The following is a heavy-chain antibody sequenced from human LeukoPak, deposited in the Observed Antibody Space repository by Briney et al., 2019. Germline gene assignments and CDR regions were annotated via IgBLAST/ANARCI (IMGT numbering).Heavy chain of an antibody. CDR1: GGSISSYY. J-gene: IGHJ4*02. D-gene: IGHD2-8*02. CDR2: ISDIGSI. Sequence: KRSETLSLTCTVSGGSISSYYWSWTRQPPGKGLEWIAYISDIGSINYNPSLKSRVTISLDTSKNQFSLKLSSVTAADTAVYYCAGHHPRNTVDFWGQGTLVTVSS. V-gene: IGHV4-59*08. CDR3: AGHHPRNTVDF.